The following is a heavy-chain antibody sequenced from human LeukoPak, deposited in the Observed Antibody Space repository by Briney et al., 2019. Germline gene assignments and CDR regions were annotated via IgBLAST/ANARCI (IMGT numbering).Heavy chain of an antibody. V-gene: IGHV1-2*02. CDR1: GYTFTGYY. CDR2: INPNSGGT. Sequence: ASVKVSCKASGYTFTGYYMHWVRQAPGQGLEWMGWINPNSGGTNYAQKFQGRVTMTRDTSISTAYMELSRLRSDDTAVYYCARARITMVRGARRGEDNWFDPWGQGTLVTVSS. D-gene: IGHD3-10*01. CDR3: ARARITMVRGARRGEDNWFDP. J-gene: IGHJ5*02.